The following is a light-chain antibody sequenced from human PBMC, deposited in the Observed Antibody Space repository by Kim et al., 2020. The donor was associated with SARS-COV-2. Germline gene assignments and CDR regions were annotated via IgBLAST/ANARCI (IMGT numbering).Light chain of an antibody. Sequence: DIVMTQSPDSLAVSLGERATINCKSSQSVLSSSNNKNYLAWYQQKSGQPPKLLIYWASTRESGVPDRFSGSGSGTDFTLTISSLQAEDVAVYYCQQYDSIRLTFGGGTKVEIK. CDR2: WAS. CDR3: QQYDSIRLT. CDR1: QSVLSSSNNKNY. J-gene: IGKJ4*01. V-gene: IGKV4-1*01.